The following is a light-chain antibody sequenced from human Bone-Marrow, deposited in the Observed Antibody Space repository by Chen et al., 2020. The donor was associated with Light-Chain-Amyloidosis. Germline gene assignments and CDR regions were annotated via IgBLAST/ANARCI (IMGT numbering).Light chain of an antibody. V-gene: IGKV3-20*01. Sequence: EIVLTQSPGTLSLSPGEGANLSCRASQPISSNYLTWYQQKFGQAPMLLIYGSSSRATGIPDRFTGRGCGTDFALTSNRLGPQDVAMGCCQQYGTSPLTFGAGTKVEVQ. CDR1: QPISSNY. CDR2: GSS. J-gene: IGKJ4*01. CDR3: QQYGTSPLT.